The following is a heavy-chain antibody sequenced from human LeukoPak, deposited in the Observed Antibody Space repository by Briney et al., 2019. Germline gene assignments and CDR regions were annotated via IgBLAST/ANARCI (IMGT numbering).Heavy chain of an antibody. V-gene: IGHV4-31*03. CDR1: GGSISSGGYY. CDR2: IYYSGST. Sequence: SETLSLTCTVSGGSISSGGYYWSWIRQHTGKGLEWIGYIYYSGSTYYNPSLKSRVTISVDTSKNQFSLKLSSVTAADTAVYYCARDHGSGSDYWGQGTLVTVSS. CDR3: ARDHGSGSDY. J-gene: IGHJ4*02. D-gene: IGHD3-10*01.